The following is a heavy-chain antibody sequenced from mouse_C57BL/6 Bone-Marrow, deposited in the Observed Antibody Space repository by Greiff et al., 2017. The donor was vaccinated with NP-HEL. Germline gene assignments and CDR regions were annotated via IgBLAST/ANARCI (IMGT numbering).Heavy chain of an antibody. CDR2: INPNNGGT. D-gene: IGHD2-4*01. CDR3: ARWGYDYYFDY. CDR1: GYTFTDYY. J-gene: IGHJ2*01. Sequence: EVQLQQSGPELVKPGASVKISCKASGYTFTDYYMNWVKQSHGKSLEWIGDINPNNGGTSYNQQFKGKATLTVDKSSSTAYMELRSLTSEDSAVYYCARWGYDYYFDYWGQGTTRTVSS. V-gene: IGHV1-26*01.